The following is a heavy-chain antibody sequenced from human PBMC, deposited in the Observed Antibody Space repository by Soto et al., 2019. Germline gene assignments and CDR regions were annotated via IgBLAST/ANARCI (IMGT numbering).Heavy chain of an antibody. D-gene: IGHD1-26*01. Sequence: PGGSLRLSCAASGLTFSSYGMHWVRQAPGKGLEWVAVIWYDGSNKYYADSVKGRFTISRDNSKNTLDLQMNSLRAEDTAVYYCARDMMGAIPFDYWGQGTLVTVSS. CDR2: IWYDGSNK. CDR1: GLTFSSYG. V-gene: IGHV3-33*01. J-gene: IGHJ4*02. CDR3: ARDMMGAIPFDY.